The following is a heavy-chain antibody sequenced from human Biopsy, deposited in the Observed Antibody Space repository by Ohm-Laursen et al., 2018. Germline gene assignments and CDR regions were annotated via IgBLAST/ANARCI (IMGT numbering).Heavy chain of an antibody. Sequence: SLRLSCAASGFTYTTFAMSWVRQAPGKGPEWVSTISANGATSYYADSVKGRFTISRDNSKNTLYLQMNSVRAQDAGTYYCAKWGTSMALYHFYGMDVWGQGTTVSVSS. CDR3: AKWGTSMALYHFYGMDV. CDR1: GFTYTTFA. CDR2: ISANGATS. V-gene: IGHV3-23*01. D-gene: IGHD5-18*01. J-gene: IGHJ6*02.